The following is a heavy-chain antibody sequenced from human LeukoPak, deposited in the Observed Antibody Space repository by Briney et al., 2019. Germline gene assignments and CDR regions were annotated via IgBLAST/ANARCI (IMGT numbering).Heavy chain of an antibody. V-gene: IGHV4-4*07. D-gene: IGHD2-21*02. CDR1: GGSISSYY. CDR2: IYTSGST. Sequence: SETLSLTCTVSGGSISSYYWSWIRQPAGKGLEWMGRIYTSGSTNYNPSLKSRVTISVDKSKNQFSLKLSSVTAADTAVYYCARDRDCGGDRYGYWGQGTLVTVSS. J-gene: IGHJ4*02. CDR3: ARDRDCGGDRYGY.